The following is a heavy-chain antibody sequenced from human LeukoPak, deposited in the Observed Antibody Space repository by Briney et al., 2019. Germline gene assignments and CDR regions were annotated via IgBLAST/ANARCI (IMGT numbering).Heavy chain of an antibody. CDR2: ISVSGDTK. Sequence: GGSLRLSCAVSGFTITDYGMSWVRQAPGKGLEWVSAISVSGDTKYYADSVKGRFIISRDNSKNTLYLQLNSLRAEDTSVYYCARDSTYWYDSGSSGPHYFDYWGQGTLVTVSS. V-gene: IGHV3-23*01. CDR1: GFTITDYG. D-gene: IGHD3-10*01. CDR3: ARDSTYWYDSGSSGPHYFDY. J-gene: IGHJ4*02.